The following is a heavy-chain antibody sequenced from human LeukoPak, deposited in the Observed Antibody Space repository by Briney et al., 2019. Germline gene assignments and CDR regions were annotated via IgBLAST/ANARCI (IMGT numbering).Heavy chain of an antibody. Sequence: GGSLRLSCATSGFTFSSNWMSWVRHVPGRGLDWVANIKPDGSAQYYAASVKGRFTVSRDNSKNTLYVQMNSLRAEDTAVYYCAKGHYYGSGSLDYWGQGTLVTVSS. V-gene: IGHV3-7*03. CDR2: IKPDGSAQ. J-gene: IGHJ4*02. D-gene: IGHD3-10*01. CDR3: AKGHYYGSGSLDY. CDR1: GFTFSSNW.